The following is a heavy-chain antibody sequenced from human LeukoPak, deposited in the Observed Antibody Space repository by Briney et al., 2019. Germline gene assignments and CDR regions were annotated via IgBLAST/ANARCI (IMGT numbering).Heavy chain of an antibody. CDR3: ARDRDILRSGWFDP. Sequence: GGSLRLSCAASGFTFNSYSMNWVRQAPGKGLEWVSSISSSSSYIYYADSVKGRFTISRDNAKNSLYLQMNSLRAEDTAVYYCARDRDILRSGWFDPWGQGTLVTVSS. D-gene: IGHD3-9*01. V-gene: IGHV3-21*01. J-gene: IGHJ5*02. CDR1: GFTFNSYS. CDR2: ISSSSSYI.